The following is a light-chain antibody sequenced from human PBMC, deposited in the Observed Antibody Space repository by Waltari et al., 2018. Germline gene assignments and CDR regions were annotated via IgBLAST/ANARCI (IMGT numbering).Light chain of an antibody. V-gene: IGLV1-40*01. CDR1: SSNIGAGYD. Sequence: QSVLTQPPSVSGAPGQSVTISCPGSSSNIGAGYDVHWYQQIPVSTPKVLIYRDDNRPSGVPGRFSGSKSGTSASLSVTGLHVEDEADYFCQSYDRDLNAVLFGGGTKLTVL. CDR3: QSYDRDLNAVL. J-gene: IGLJ2*01. CDR2: RDD.